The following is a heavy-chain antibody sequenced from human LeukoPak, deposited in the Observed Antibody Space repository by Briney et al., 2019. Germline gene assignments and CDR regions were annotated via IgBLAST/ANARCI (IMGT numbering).Heavy chain of an antibody. CDR3: AKAWGMYYYDSSGYPFDY. CDR2: ISGSGGST. CDR1: GFTFSSYA. J-gene: IGHJ4*02. V-gene: IGHV3-23*01. Sequence: PGGSLRLSCAASGFTFSSYAMSWVRQAPGKGLVWVSAISGSGGSTYYADSVKGRFTISRDNSKNTLYLQTNSLRAEDTAVYYCAKAWGMYYYDSSGYPFDYWGQGTLVTVSS. D-gene: IGHD3-22*01.